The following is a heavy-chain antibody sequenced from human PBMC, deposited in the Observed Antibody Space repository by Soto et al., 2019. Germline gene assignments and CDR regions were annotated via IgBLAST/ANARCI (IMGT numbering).Heavy chain of an antibody. CDR3: ARDSSRGYDLGYFDY. D-gene: IGHD5-12*01. CDR1: GGAFSSYT. Sequence: ASVKVSCKASGGAFSSYTISWVRQAPGQGLEWMGRIIPILGIANYAQKFQGRVTITADKSTSTAYMELSSLRSEDTAVYYCARDSSRGYDLGYFDYWGQGTLVTVSS. J-gene: IGHJ4*02. V-gene: IGHV1-69*04. CDR2: IIPILGIA.